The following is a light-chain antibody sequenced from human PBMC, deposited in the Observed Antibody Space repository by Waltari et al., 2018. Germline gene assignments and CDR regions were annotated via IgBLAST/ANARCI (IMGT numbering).Light chain of an antibody. V-gene: IGLV2-8*01. Sequence: SALTQPPPASGAPGQPAPISCPGTSRHVGGHNYVSWYQQPPGKAPKLMISEVSKRPSGVPDRFSGSKSGNTASLTVSGLQGEDEADYYCSSYAGSNNLVFGGGTKLTVL. CDR2: EVS. J-gene: IGLJ2*01. CDR3: SSYAGSNNLV. CDR1: SRHVGGHNY.